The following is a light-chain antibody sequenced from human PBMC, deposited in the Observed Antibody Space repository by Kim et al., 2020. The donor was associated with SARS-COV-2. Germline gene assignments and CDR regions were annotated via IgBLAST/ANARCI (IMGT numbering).Light chain of an antibody. Sequence: QSALTQPASVSGSPGQSITISCTGTSSDVGSYNLVSWYQQHPGKAPKLMIYEVSKRPSGVSNRFSGSKSGNTASLTISGLQAEDEADYYCCSWVFGGGTQLTVL. V-gene: IGLV2-23*02. J-gene: IGLJ3*02. CDR3: CSWV. CDR2: EVS. CDR1: SSDVGSYNL.